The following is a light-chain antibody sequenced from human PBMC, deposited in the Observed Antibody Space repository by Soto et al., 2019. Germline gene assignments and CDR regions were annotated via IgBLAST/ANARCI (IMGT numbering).Light chain of an antibody. CDR1: SSDIGGLFNY. CDR2: DVN. J-gene: IGLJ2*01. Sequence: QSALTQPASVSGSPGQSITISCTGTSSDIGGLFNYVSWYQQHPGKAPKLLIYDVNVRPSGVSDRFSGSKSGNTASLTISGLQAEDEAAYFCSSYSSDATHVVFGGGTKVTV. V-gene: IGLV2-14*03. CDR3: SSYSSDATHVV.